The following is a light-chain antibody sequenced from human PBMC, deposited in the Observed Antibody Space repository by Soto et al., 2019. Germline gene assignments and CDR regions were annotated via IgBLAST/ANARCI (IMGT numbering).Light chain of an antibody. Sequence: DIQMTQSPASLSASERDRVTITCRASQTISNHLNWYQQKPGKAPKLLIYAASSLQSGVPSRFSGSGSGTDFTLTINSLQLEDFATYYCQQTYSAPRGTFGGGSKVEIK. CDR3: QQTYSAPRGT. V-gene: IGKV1-39*01. J-gene: IGKJ4*01. CDR2: AAS. CDR1: QTISNH.